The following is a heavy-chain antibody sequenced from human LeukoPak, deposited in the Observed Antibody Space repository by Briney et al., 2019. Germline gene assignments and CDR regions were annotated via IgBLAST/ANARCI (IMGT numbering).Heavy chain of an antibody. J-gene: IGHJ6*02. CDR1: GGTFSSYA. D-gene: IGHD3-9*01. V-gene: IGHV1-69*01. Sequence: ASVKVSCKASGGTFSSYAISWVRLAPGQGLEWMGGIIPIFGTANYAQKFQGRVTITADESTSTAYMELSSLRSEDTAVYYCARETRHEGLRYFDWFSYYGMDVWGQGTTVTVSS. CDR3: ARETRHEGLRYFDWFSYYGMDV. CDR2: IIPIFGTA.